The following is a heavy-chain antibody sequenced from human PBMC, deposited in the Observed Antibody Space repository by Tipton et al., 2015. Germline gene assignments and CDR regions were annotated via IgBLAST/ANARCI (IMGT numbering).Heavy chain of an antibody. V-gene: IGHV3-53*01. J-gene: IGHJ5*02. CDR3: AGFGGHSA. D-gene: IGHD4-23*01. CDR2: IHGDGTT. CDR1: GVTVSNNH. Sequence: GSLRLSCAASGVTVSNNHMMWDRQAPGKGLECVSVIHGDGTTYYADSVKGRFTISTDSSKNTVDLQMNSLRVEDTAVYYCAGFGGHSAWGQGTLVTVSS.